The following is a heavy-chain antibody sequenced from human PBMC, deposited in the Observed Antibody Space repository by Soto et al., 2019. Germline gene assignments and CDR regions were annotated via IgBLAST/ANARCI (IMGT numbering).Heavy chain of an antibody. V-gene: IGHV4-39*07. CDR2: IHYSGNT. CDR3: ARDSRERGPQLVGQLDY. D-gene: IGHD6-13*01. J-gene: IGHJ4*02. Sequence: ASETLSLTCTVSGGSISSSSYHWGWIRQPPGKGLEWIGSIHYSGNTYYNPSLKSRVSMSVDTSKNQFSLTLNSVTAADTAVYYCARDSRERGPQLVGQLDYWGKGAQVTVSS. CDR1: GGSISSSSYH.